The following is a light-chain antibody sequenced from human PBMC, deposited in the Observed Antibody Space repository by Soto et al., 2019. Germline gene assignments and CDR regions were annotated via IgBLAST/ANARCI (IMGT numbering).Light chain of an antibody. CDR3: QSYDSSLSGSRV. J-gene: IGLJ1*01. CDR1: SSDVGTYIY. V-gene: IGLV2-8*01. CDR2: EDS. Sequence: QSVLTQPPSASGSPGQSVTISCTGISSDVGTYIYVSWYQHHPGKAPKLIIYEDSKRPSGVPDRFSGSKSGDSASLAISGLQAEDEADYYCQSYDSSLSGSRVFGTGTKVTVL.